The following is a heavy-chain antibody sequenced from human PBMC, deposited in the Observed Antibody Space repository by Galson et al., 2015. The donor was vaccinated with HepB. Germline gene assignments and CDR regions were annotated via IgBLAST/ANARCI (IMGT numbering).Heavy chain of an antibody. D-gene: IGHD3-9*01. CDR1: GGTFSSYA. CDR2: IIPILGIA. J-gene: IGHJ4*02. V-gene: IGHV1-69*04. CDR3: ARLYYDILTGYYKYYFDY. Sequence: SVKVSCKASGGTFSSYAISWVRQAPGQGLEWMGRIIPILGIANYAQKFQGRVTITADKSTSTAYMELSSLRSEDTAVYYCARLYYDILTGYYKYYFDYWGQGTLVTVSS.